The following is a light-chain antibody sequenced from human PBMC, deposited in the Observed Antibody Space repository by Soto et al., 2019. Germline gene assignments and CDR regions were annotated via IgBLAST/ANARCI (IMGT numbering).Light chain of an antibody. CDR3: LQDYNYPRT. CDR1: KGITNN. CDR2: GAS. Sequence: AIPMTQSPPSLSASVGDRVTLTCRASKGITNNLAWYQQKPGKAPNLLIYGASTLQSGVPSRFSGSGSGTDFTVTISSLQPEDFGSYYCLQDYNYPRTFGQGTKVEI. J-gene: IGKJ1*01. V-gene: IGKV1-6*01.